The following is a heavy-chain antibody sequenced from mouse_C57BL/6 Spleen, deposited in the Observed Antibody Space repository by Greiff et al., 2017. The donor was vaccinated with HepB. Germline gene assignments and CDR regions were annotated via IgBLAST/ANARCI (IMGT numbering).Heavy chain of an antibody. CDR3: ARLGGYYFDY. CDR2: IYPGDGDT. J-gene: IGHJ2*01. CDR1: GYAFSSSW. V-gene: IGHV1-82*01. Sequence: VQRVESGPELVKPGASVKISCKASGYAFSSSWMNWVKQRPGKGLEWIGRIYPGDGDTNYNGKFKGKATLTADKSSSTAYMQLSSLTSEDSAVYFCARLGGYYFDYWGQGTTLTVSS.